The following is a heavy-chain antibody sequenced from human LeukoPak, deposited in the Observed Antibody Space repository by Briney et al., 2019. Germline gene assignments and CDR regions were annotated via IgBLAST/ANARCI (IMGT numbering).Heavy chain of an antibody. Sequence: GGSLRLSCAASGFTFSSYCMSWVRQAPGKGLEWVSSISSSGSYIYYADSVKGRFTISRDNAKNSLYLQMNSLRAEDTAVYYCARDGYCSSTSCRYYYYYYGMDVWGQGTTVTVSS. D-gene: IGHD2-2*03. V-gene: IGHV3-21*01. CDR1: GFTFSSYC. J-gene: IGHJ6*02. CDR2: ISSSGSYI. CDR3: ARDGYCSSTSCRYYYYYYGMDV.